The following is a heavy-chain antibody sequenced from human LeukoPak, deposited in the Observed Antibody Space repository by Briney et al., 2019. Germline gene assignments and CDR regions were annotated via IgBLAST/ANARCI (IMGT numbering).Heavy chain of an antibody. D-gene: IGHD5-12*01. CDR2: ISSSSSYI. J-gene: IGHJ5*02. Sequence: GGSLRLSCAASGFTLSSYSMNWVRQAPGKGLEWVSSISSSSSYIYYADSVKGRFTISRDNAKNSLYLQMNSLRAEDTAVYYCASRRHIVATIGTWFDPWGQGTLVTVSS. CDR1: GFTLSSYS. V-gene: IGHV3-21*01. CDR3: ASRRHIVATIGTWFDP.